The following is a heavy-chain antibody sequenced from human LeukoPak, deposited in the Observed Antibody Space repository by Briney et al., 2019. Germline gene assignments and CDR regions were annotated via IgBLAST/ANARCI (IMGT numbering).Heavy chain of an antibody. CDR3: ATYHLFGSGSFLRMGFDS. CDR1: GHTLTELS. J-gene: IGHJ4*02. D-gene: IGHD3-10*01. V-gene: IGHV1-24*01. CDR2: YAPEDGKI. Sequence: ASVKVSCKVFGHTLTELSMHWVRQAPGKGLEWMGGYAPEDGKIIYAQKFQGRVTVTEDTSTDTGYIELTSLRSEDAAVYYCATYHLFGSGSFLRMGFDSWGQGTLVTVSS.